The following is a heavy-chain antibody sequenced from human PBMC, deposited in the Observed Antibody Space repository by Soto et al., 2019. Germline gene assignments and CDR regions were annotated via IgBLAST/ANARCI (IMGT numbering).Heavy chain of an antibody. CDR3: ARAGWDMVRGVQGLDV. V-gene: IGHV1-2*04. J-gene: IGHJ6*02. D-gene: IGHD3-10*01. Sequence: ASVKVSCKASGYTFTSYGISWVRQAPGQGLEWMGWINANSGDTNYAQKFQGWVTMTRDTSISTAYMELSRLRSDDTAVYYCARAGWDMVRGVQGLDVWGQGTTVTVSS. CDR1: GYTFTSYG. CDR2: INANSGDT.